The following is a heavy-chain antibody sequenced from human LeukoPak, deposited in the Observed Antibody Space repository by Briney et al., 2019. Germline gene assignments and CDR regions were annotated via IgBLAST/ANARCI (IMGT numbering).Heavy chain of an antibody. CDR1: TVSISSRNYY. J-gene: IGHJ4*02. CDR2: FYGCGRT. CDR3: ARQGGWGGAASLFQY. V-gene: IGHV4-39*01. Sequence: SETLSRTGTVSTVSISSRNYYWGGIRQPPEKRLECIGNFYGCGRTFYDPSLKSRVTICVDTSKNQFSLRLSCVTAADTAIFCCARQGGWGGAASLFQYWGQGTLVTVSS. D-gene: IGHD1-26*01.